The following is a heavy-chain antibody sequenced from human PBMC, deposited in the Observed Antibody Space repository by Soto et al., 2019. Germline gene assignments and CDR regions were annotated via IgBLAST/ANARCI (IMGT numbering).Heavy chain of an antibody. Sequence: QVQLQESGPGLVKPSETLSLTCTVSGGSISSNFWSWIRQPPRKGLEWIGNFYYTGSPNYNASLKSRVTISVDTSKNQFSLKLSSVTAADTAVYYCARLQRTVTAYYYYYDMDVWGQGTTVTVSS. V-gene: IGHV4-59*01. CDR3: ARLQRTVTAYYYYYDMDV. J-gene: IGHJ6*02. CDR2: FYYTGSP. CDR1: GGSISSNF. D-gene: IGHD2-21*02.